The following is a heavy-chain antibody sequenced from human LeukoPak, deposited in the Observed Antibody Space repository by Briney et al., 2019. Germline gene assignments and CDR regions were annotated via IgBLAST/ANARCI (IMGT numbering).Heavy chain of an antibody. D-gene: IGHD3-22*01. J-gene: IGHJ4*02. Sequence: SETLSLTCAVYGGSFSGYYWSWIRQPPGKGLEWLGDINHSGSTNYSPSLKSRVTKSVDTSKNQFSRKLSSVTAADTAVYYCGRAGDSSGYWDFWGQGTLVTVSS. CDR1: GGSFSGYY. V-gene: IGHV4-34*01. CDR2: INHSGST. CDR3: GRAGDSSGYWDF.